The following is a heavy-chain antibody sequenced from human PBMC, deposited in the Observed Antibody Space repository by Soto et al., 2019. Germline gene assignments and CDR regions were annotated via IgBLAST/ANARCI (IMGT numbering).Heavy chain of an antibody. V-gene: IGHV3-30*14. CDR1: GFSFSTYV. J-gene: IGHJ6*02. CDR3: ARYRYSGSFFYFALEV. CDR2: MSYDGINK. D-gene: IGHD1-26*01. Sequence: QVQLVESGGGVVQPGRSLRLSCAASGFSFSTYVMHWVRQSPGKGLEWVAVMSYDGINKYYADSVKGRFTISRDNSKNALYLEMYRLRGEDTVVYYCARYRYSGSFFYFALEVWGQGTTVTVSS.